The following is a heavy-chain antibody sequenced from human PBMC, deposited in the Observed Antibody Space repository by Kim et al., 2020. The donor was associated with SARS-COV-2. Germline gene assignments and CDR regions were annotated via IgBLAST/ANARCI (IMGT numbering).Heavy chain of an antibody. D-gene: IGHD6-19*01. CDR2: ISASGGYT. Sequence: GGSLRLSCAASGFTFDNYAMSWVRQAPGKGLEWVSTISASGGYTYYTDSMKGRFSISRDNSKNTLYLQMNSLRAEDTAGYYCAKVSVAGGYYYYGMDVWG. CDR3: AKVSVAGGYYYYGMDV. CDR1: GFTFDNYA. J-gene: IGHJ6*01. V-gene: IGHV3-23*01.